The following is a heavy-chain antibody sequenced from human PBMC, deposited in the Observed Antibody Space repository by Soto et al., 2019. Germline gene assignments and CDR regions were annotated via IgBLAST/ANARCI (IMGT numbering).Heavy chain of an antibody. J-gene: IGHJ6*02. CDR3: ARHLTYCSAGSCYSDFPYYGMDV. CDR2: IFYSGST. D-gene: IGHD2-15*01. CDR1: GGSSSRSIYY. V-gene: IGHV4-39*01. Sequence: SETPSITCTVYGGSSSRSIYYCGWIRQPPGKGLEWIGSIFYSGSTYYNPSLKSRVTISVDTSKNQFSLKLSSVTAADTAVYYCARHLTYCSAGSCYSDFPYYGMDVWGQGTTVT.